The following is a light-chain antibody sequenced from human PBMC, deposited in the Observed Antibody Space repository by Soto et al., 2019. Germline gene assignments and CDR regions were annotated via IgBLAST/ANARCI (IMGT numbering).Light chain of an antibody. CDR1: SGNIASNF. J-gene: IGLJ2*01. CDR2: EDK. CDR3: QSYDGIIQV. V-gene: IGLV6-57*01. Sequence: NFMLTQPHSVSESPGKTVTISCTRSSGNIASNFVQWFQQRPGSSPITVIYEDKQRPSEVSDRFSGSIDTSSNSASLTISGLQTDDEADYYCQSYDGIIQVFGGGTKVTVL.